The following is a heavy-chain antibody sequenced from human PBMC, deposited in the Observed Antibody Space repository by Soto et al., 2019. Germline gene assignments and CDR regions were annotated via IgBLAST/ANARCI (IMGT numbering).Heavy chain of an antibody. J-gene: IGHJ6*03. D-gene: IGHD3-3*01. CDR1: GFTFSDYY. CDR3: ARRYEDFWSGYYTSPEDYLDV. V-gene: IGHV3-11*01. Sequence: QVQLVESGGGVVKPGGSLRLSCAASGFTFSDYYMSWIRQAPGKGLEWVSYISSSGSTIDYADSVKGRFTISRDNAKNSLYLQMNSWRSEDKAVYYCARRYEDFWSGYYTSPEDYLDVWGKGTTVTVSS. CDR2: ISSSGSTI.